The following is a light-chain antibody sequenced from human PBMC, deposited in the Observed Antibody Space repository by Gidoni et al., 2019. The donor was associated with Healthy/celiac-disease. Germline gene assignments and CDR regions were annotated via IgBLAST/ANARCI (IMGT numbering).Light chain of an antibody. V-gene: IGKV1-33*01. Sequence: DIQMTQSPSALSASVGDRVTITCRANQNISNYLNWYQQKPGKAPKLLIYDASSLETGVPSWFSGSGSGTDFTLTISSLQPEDIATYYCQQYDSIPLAFGGGTKVEIK. CDR3: QQYDSIPLA. J-gene: IGKJ4*01. CDR1: QNISNY. CDR2: DAS.